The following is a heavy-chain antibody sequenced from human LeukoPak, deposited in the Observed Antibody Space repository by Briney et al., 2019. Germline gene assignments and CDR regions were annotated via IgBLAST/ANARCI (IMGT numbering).Heavy chain of an antibody. V-gene: IGHV4-39*07. CDR3: ARVGGWDY. J-gene: IGHJ4*02. D-gene: IGHD3-16*01. CDR2: IYYSGST. Sequence: SETLSLTCTVSGGSISSSSYYWGWIRQPPGKGLEWIGSIYYSGSTYYNPSLKSRVTISVDTSKNQFSLKLSSVTAADTAVYYCARVGGWDYWGQGTLVTVSS. CDR1: GGSISSSSYY.